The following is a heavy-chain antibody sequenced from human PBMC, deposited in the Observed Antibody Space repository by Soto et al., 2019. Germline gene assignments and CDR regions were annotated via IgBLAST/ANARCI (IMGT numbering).Heavy chain of an antibody. CDR3: ARDLEVAGTPSGGDY. CDR2: IYHSGST. Sequence: SETLSLTCAVSGGSISSSNWWSWVRQPPGKGLGWIGEIYHSGSTNYNPSLKSRVTISVDKSKNQFSLKLSSVTAADAAVYYCARDLEVAGTPSGGDYWGQGTLVTVSS. J-gene: IGHJ4*02. D-gene: IGHD6-19*01. CDR1: GGSISSSNW. V-gene: IGHV4-4*02.